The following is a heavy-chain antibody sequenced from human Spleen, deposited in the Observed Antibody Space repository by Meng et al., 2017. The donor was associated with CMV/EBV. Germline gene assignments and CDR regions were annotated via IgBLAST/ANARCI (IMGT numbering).Heavy chain of an antibody. D-gene: IGHD2-2*02. CDR3: ARDGGYCSSTSCYRFPY. J-gene: IGHJ4*02. CDR2: ISSSGSTI. Sequence: FTFSAYYMSWIRQAPGKGLEWVSYISSSGSTIYYADSVKGRFTISRDNAKNSLYLQMNSLRAEDTAVYYCARDGGYCSSTSCYRFPYWGQGTLVTVSS. CDR1: FTFSAYY. V-gene: IGHV3-11*04.